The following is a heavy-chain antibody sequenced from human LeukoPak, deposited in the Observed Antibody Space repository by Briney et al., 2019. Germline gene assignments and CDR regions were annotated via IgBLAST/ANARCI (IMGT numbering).Heavy chain of an antibody. CDR3: ARRMVYADDAFDI. J-gene: IGHJ3*02. Sequence: GGSLRLSCAASGFTVSSNYMNWVRQAPGKGLEWVAVIYSGGSTYYADSVKGRFTISRDNSKNTLYLQMNSLRAEDTAVYYCARRMVYADDAFDIWGQGTMVTVSS. V-gene: IGHV3-66*02. CDR2: IYSGGST. CDR1: GFTVSSNY. D-gene: IGHD2-8*01.